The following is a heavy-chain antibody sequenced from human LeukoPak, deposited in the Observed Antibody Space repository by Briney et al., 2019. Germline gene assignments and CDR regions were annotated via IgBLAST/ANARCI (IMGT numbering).Heavy chain of an antibody. CDR2: IYYSGST. CDR1: GVSLSSYD. Sequence: SETLSLICTVSGVSLSSYDWSWIRQPPGKGLEWIGYIYYSGSTNYNPSLKSRVTISVGTSKNHFSLKLSSVTAADTAVYYCARLHNAAIDVPVAFVTWGQGTMVTVSS. CDR3: ARLHNAAIDVPVAFVT. V-gene: IGHV4-59*08. J-gene: IGHJ3*02. D-gene: IGHD5-18*01.